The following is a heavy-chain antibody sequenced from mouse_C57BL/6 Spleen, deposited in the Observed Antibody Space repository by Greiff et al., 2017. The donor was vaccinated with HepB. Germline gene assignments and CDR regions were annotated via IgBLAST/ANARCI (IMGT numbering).Heavy chain of an antibody. J-gene: IGHJ2*01. D-gene: IGHD2-4*01. CDR2: INPYNGGT. CDR3: ARGGRVYYDYDWFAY. V-gene: IGHV1-19*01. CDR1: GYTFTDYY. Sequence: EVKLVESGPVLVKPGASVKMSCKASGYTFTDYYMNWVKQSHGKSLEWIGVINPYNGGTSYNQKFKGKATLTVDKSSSTAYMELNSLTSEDSAVYYCARGGRVYYDYDWFAYWGQGTTLTVSS.